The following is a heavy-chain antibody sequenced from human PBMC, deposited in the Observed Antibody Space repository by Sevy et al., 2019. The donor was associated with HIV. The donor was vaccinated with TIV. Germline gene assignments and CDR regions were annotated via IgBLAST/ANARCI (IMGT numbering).Heavy chain of an antibody. D-gene: IGHD6-13*01. Sequence: GGSLRLSCAASGFTFSSYSMNWVRQAPGKGLEWVSSISSSSSYIYYAYSVKGRFTISRDNAKNSLYLQMNSLRAEDTAVYYCARVKGSSWYGVYHYGMDVWGQGTTVTVSS. CDR1: GFTFSSYS. V-gene: IGHV3-21*01. CDR2: ISSSSSYI. J-gene: IGHJ6*02. CDR3: ARVKGSSWYGVYHYGMDV.